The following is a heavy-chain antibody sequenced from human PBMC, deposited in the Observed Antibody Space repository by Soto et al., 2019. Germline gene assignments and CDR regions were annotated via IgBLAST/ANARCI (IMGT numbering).Heavy chain of an antibody. J-gene: IGHJ5*02. CDR2: IYYSGST. CDR1: GGSISSGGYY. V-gene: IGHV4-31*03. CDR3: AREGDYCSGGSCYWWFDP. Sequence: QVQLQESGPGLVKPSQTLSLTCTVSGGSISSGGYYWSWIRQHPGKGLEWIGYIYYSGSTYYNPSLKTRVTVSLDTSKKQFSLKLSSVTASDTAVYYCAREGDYCSGGSCYWWFDPWGQGTLVTVSS. D-gene: IGHD2-15*01.